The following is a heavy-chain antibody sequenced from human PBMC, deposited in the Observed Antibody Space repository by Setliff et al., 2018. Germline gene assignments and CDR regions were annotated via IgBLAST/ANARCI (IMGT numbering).Heavy chain of an antibody. CDR1: GFIFKNYE. Sequence: PGGSLRLSCAASGFIFKNYEMNWVRQAPGKGLEWISDIRPDGSETHYADSVKGRFTISRDNARNTLHLQMQNLGVEDTAVYYCARVNRQDVYGNDWFDPWGQGTLVTV. J-gene: IGHJ5*02. V-gene: IGHV3-48*03. CDR3: ARVNRQDVYGNDWFDP. CDR2: IRPDGSET. D-gene: IGHD2-15*01.